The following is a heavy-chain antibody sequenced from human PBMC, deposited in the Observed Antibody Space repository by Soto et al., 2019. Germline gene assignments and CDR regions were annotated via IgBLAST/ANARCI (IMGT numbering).Heavy chain of an antibody. CDR3: APRVLRPVFGWVTTTEIYFDF. Sequence: QITLNESGPTVVRPTETLTLTCRFSGFSLTTSGVGVGWIFQSPGTAPEWLALIYWVDDKRYSASLKIRISITKDTSTYQVGLSVSDLDPTDTATYYCAPRVLRPVFGWVTTTEIYFDFWGQGTPVAVYS. CDR2: IYWVDDK. V-gene: IGHV2-5*02. J-gene: IGHJ4*02. CDR1: GFSLTTSGVG. D-gene: IGHD3-3*01.